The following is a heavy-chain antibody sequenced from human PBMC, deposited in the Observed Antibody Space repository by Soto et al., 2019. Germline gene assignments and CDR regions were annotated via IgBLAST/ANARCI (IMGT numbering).Heavy chain of an antibody. V-gene: IGHV3-74*01. Sequence: EVKLVESGGGLVQPGGSLRLSCAASGFTFSNYWMYWVRQAQGKGLVWVSRINSDGSVSSYADSVKGRLTISRDNVKNTLYLQMNSLRAEDTAVYYCARGDCVGGTCYSLAGSFYYYTDVWGKGTTVTVFS. J-gene: IGHJ6*03. CDR3: ARGDCVGGTCYSLAGSFYYYTDV. D-gene: IGHD2-15*01. CDR2: INSDGSVS. CDR1: GFTFSNYW.